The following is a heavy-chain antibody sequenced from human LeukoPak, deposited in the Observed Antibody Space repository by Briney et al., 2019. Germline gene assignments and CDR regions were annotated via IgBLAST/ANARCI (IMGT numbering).Heavy chain of an antibody. CDR1: EFTFSSYA. CDR3: ARAGGSSTFNWFDR. V-gene: IGHV3-23*01. Sequence: GGSLRLSCAASEFTFSSYAMTWVRQAPGKGLEWVSFISSGGMSTDYAASVQGRFTISRDNSEDSLFLQLNSLRADDTAVYYCARAGGSSTFNWFDRWGQGTLVTVSS. D-gene: IGHD2-15*01. J-gene: IGHJ5*02. CDR2: ISSGGMST.